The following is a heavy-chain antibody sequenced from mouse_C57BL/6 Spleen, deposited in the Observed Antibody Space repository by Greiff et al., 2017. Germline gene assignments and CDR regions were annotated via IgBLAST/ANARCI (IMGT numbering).Heavy chain of an antibody. V-gene: IGHV5-4*01. D-gene: IGHD1-1*01. J-gene: IGHJ2*01. CDR2: ISHGGSYT. Sequence: EVQLLQSGADLVKPGGSLKLSCAASGFTFSSYAMSWVRQTPEQSLEWVATISHGGSYTYYPDNVKGRFTISRDNAKNTLYLQLSHLKSEDTAMYYCARGGYDGSSYRSYFDYWGQGTTLTVSS. CDR1: GFTFSSYA. CDR3: ARGGYDGSSYRSYFDY.